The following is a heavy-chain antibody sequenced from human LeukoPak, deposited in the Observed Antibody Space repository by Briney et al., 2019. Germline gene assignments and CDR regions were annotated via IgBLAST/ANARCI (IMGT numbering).Heavy chain of an antibody. V-gene: IGHV1-69*05. CDR3: ARVLARSGEMSGSYYYY. CDR2: IIPIFATP. Sequence: RASVKVSCKASGGTFSSYAINWVRQAPGQGLEWMGGIIPIFATPNYAQKFQGRVTITTDESTNTAYMEMSSLRPEDTAVYYCARVLARSGEMSGSYYYYWGQGTLVTVSS. J-gene: IGHJ4*02. D-gene: IGHD1-26*01. CDR1: GGTFSSYA.